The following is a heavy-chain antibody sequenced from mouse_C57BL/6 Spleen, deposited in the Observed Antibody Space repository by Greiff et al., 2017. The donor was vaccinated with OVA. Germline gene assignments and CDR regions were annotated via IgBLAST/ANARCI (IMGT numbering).Heavy chain of an antibody. V-gene: IGHV5-4*01. D-gene: IGHD4-1*01. CDR3: ARDSNTGDWYFDV. J-gene: IGHJ1*03. CDR1: GFTFSSYA. CDR2: ISDGGSYT. Sequence: DVMLVESGGGLVKPGGSLKLSCAASGFTFSSYAMSWVRQTPEKRLEWVATISDGGSYTYYPDNVKGRFTISRDNAKNNLYLQMSHLKSEDTAMYYCARDSNTGDWYFDVWGTGTTVTVSS.